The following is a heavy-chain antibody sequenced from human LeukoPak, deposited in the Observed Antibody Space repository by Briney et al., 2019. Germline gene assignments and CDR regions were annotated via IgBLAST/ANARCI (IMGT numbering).Heavy chain of an antibody. Sequence: SETLSLTCTVSGDSISSSSYYWGWIRQPPGKGLEWIGTIFYSGSTYYNPSLKSRVTLSVDTSKNQFSLNLTSVTASDTAIFYCARRRGYFDYWGQGTLVTVSS. CDR3: ARRRGYFDY. CDR1: GDSISSSSYY. V-gene: IGHV4-39*01. J-gene: IGHJ4*02. CDR2: IFYSGST.